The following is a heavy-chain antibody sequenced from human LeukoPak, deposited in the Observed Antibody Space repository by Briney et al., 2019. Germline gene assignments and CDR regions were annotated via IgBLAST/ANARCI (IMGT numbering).Heavy chain of an antibody. D-gene: IGHD6-25*01. CDR3: ARGGIVAEFDY. Sequence: GGSLRLSCAASGFTFCSYDMHWVRQATGKGLEWVSAIGTAGDTYYPGSVKGRFTISRENAKNSLYLQMNSLRAGDTAVYYCARGGIVAEFDYWGQGTLVTVSS. CDR1: GFTFCSYD. V-gene: IGHV3-13*01. CDR2: IGTAGDT. J-gene: IGHJ4*02.